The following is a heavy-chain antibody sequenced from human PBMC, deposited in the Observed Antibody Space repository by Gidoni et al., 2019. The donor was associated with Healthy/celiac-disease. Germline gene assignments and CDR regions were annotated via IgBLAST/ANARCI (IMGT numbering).Heavy chain of an antibody. CDR1: GGSISSYY. J-gene: IGHJ2*01. CDR2: IYYSGST. Sequence: QVQLQESGPGLVKPSETLSLTCTVSGGSISSYYWRWIRQPPGKGLEWIGYIYYSGSTNYNPSLKSRVTISVDTSKNQCSLKLSSVTAADTAVYYCATYGRGTAMVFSPPLKNTYWYFDLWGRGTLVTVSS. V-gene: IGHV4-59*01. D-gene: IGHD5-18*01. CDR3: ATYGRGTAMVFSPPLKNTYWYFDL.